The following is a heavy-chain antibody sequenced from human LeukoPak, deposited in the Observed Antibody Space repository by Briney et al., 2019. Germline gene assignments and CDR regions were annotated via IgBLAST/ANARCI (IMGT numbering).Heavy chain of an antibody. D-gene: IGHD3-9*01. CDR1: GFTFSSYA. V-gene: IGHV3-23*01. Sequence: GGSLRLSCATSGFTFSSYAMSWVRQALGKGLEWVSAVSGSGAFTHYADSVKGRFTISRDNSKNTLYLQMNSLRAEDTTVYYCAKAALTGYYNVDYWGQGTLVTVSS. CDR3: AKAALTGYYNVDY. CDR2: VSGSGAFT. J-gene: IGHJ4*02.